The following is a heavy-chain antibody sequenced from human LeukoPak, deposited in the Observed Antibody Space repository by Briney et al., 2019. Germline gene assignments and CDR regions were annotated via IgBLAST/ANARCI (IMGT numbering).Heavy chain of an antibody. V-gene: IGHV5-51*01. D-gene: IGHD2-2*01. J-gene: IGHJ6*02. CDR3: ARLGYCSSASCYYGMDV. CDR2: IYPGDSDT. CDR1: GYTFTSHW. Sequence: GESLKISRKGSGYTFTSHWIGWVRQIPGKGLEWMGIIYPGDSDTRYSPSFQGQVTISADKSISTAYLQWGSLKASDTAIYYCARLGYCSSASCYYGMDVWGQGTTVTVSS.